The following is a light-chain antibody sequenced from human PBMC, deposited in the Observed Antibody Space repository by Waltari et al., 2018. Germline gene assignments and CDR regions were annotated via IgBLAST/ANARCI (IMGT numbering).Light chain of an antibody. CDR1: SRDVGGYTF. J-gene: IGLJ2*01. CDR3: SSYAGSMTLV. Sequence: QSALTPPPSASGSPGQSVTISCTGTSRDVGGYTFVPWYQQHPGKAPKLMIYEVSERPSGVPDRFSGSKSGNTASLTVSGLQTEDESDYYCSSYAGSMTLVFGGGTKLTVL. V-gene: IGLV2-8*01. CDR2: EVS.